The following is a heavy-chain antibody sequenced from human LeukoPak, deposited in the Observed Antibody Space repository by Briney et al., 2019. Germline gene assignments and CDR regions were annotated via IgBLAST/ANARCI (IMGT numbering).Heavy chain of an antibody. Sequence: GGSLRLSCAASGFTFNSAWMSWVRQAPGKGLEWVAQIKTETDGGTTDYAAPVKGRFTISRDGSKNMVFPQMNSLKTDDTALYYCTWSGLKIESWGQGTLVTVSS. D-gene: IGHD3-3*01. CDR2: IKTETDGGTT. CDR3: TWSGLKIES. J-gene: IGHJ4*02. CDR1: GFTFNSAW. V-gene: IGHV3-15*01.